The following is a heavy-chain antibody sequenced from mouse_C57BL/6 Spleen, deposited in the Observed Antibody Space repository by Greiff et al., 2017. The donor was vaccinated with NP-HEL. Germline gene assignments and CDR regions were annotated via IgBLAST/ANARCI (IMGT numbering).Heavy chain of an antibody. CDR3: ARGGYDGDYFDY. CDR1: GYTFTSYW. J-gene: IGHJ2*01. V-gene: IGHV1-64*01. CDR2: IHPNSGST. Sequence: QVHVKQSGAELVKPGASVKLSCKASGYTFTSYWMHWVKQRPGQGLEWIGMIHPNSGSTNYNEKFKSKATLTVDKSSSTAYMQLSSLTSEDSAVYYCARGGYDGDYFDYWGQGTTLTVSS. D-gene: IGHD2-2*01.